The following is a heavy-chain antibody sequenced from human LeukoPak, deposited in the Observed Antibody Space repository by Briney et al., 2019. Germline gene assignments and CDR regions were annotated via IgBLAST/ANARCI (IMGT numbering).Heavy chain of an antibody. Sequence: GGSLRLSCAASGFTFSSYEMNWVRQAPGKGLEWVSYISSSGSTMYYADSVKGRFTISRDSAKNSLYLQMNSLRAEDTAVYYCGRAGSNWRNNFNTGGQGTWVTVSS. D-gene: IGHD1-1*01. V-gene: IGHV3-48*03. CDR1: GFTFSSYE. J-gene: IGHJ4*02. CDR3: GRAGSNWRNNFNT. CDR2: ISSSGSTM.